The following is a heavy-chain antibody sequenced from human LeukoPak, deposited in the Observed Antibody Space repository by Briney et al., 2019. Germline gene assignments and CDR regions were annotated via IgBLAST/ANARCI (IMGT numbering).Heavy chain of an antibody. CDR3: ARFPRSRRGFDP. CDR2: CIPIFGTA. J-gene: IGHJ5*02. CDR1: GGTFSSYA. Sequence: ASVKVSCKASGGTFSSYAISWGRQAPGQGLESMGGCIPIFGTANYPQKFQGRVRITADESTSPAYMELSSLRSEDTAVYYCARFPRSRRGFDPWGQGTLVTVSS. V-gene: IGHV1-69*13.